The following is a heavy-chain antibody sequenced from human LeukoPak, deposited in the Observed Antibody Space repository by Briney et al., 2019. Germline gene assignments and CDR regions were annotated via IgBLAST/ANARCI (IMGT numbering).Heavy chain of an antibody. CDR2: ISYDGSNK. CDR1: GFTFSSYG. J-gene: IGHJ4*02. D-gene: IGHD6-19*01. Sequence: GGSLRLSCGASGFTFSSYGMHWVRQAPGKGLEWVAVISYDGSNKYYADSVKGRFTISRDNSKNTLYLQMNSLRAEDTAVYYCAKGGYGSGWTDFDYWGQGTLVTVSS. V-gene: IGHV3-30*18. CDR3: AKGGYGSGWTDFDY.